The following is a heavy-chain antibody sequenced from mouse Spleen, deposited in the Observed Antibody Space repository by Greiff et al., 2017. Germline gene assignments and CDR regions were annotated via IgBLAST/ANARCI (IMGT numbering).Heavy chain of an antibody. CDR3: ARDRYDEGGYAMDY. CDR2: IWSDGST. D-gene: IGHD2-14*01. Sequence: VKLMESGPGLVAPSQSLSITCTISGFSLTSYGVHWVRQPPGKGLEWLVVIWSDGSTTYNSALKSRLSISKDNSKSQVFLKMNSLQTDDTAMYYCARDRYDEGGYAMDYWGQGTSVTVSS. V-gene: IGHV2-6-1*01. CDR1: GFSLTSYG. J-gene: IGHJ4*01.